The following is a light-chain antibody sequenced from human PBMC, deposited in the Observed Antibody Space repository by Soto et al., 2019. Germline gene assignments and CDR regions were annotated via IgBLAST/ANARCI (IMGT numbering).Light chain of an antibody. CDR2: EVS. Sequence: QSVLTQPASVSGSPGQSITISCAGSSSDVGGYKYVSRYQQLPGNAPKLIIYEVSIRPSGVSNRFSGSKSGNTASLTISGLQPEDEADYYCSSYSRSSISYVFGTGTKLTVL. CDR1: SSDVGGYKY. J-gene: IGLJ1*01. V-gene: IGLV2-14*01. CDR3: SSYSRSSISYV.